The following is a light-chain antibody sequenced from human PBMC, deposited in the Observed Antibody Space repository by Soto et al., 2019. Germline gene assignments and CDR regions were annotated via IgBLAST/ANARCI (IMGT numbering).Light chain of an antibody. CDR1: QGISSY. Sequence: DIQLTQSPSFLSASVGDRVTITCRASQGISSYLAWYQQKPGKAPKLLIYAASTLQGGVPSRFSGSGSGTEFTLTISSLQPEDFATYYCQLLNSYPRTFGQGTKLEIK. CDR3: QLLNSYPRT. V-gene: IGKV1-9*01. CDR2: AAS. J-gene: IGKJ2*01.